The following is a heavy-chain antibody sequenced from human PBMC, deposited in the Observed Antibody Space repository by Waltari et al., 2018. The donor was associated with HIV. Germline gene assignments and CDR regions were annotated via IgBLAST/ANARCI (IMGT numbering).Heavy chain of an antibody. CDR1: GFTFSSYG. CDR3: AKEGRGYSYGLDY. Sequence: QVQLVESGGGVVQPGGSLRLSCAASGFTFSSYGMNWVRQAPGKGLEWVAFIRYDGSNKYYADSVKGRFTISRDNSKNTLYLQMNSLRAEDTAVYYCAKEGRGYSYGLDYWGQGTLVTVSS. J-gene: IGHJ4*02. CDR2: IRYDGSNK. V-gene: IGHV3-30*02. D-gene: IGHD5-18*01.